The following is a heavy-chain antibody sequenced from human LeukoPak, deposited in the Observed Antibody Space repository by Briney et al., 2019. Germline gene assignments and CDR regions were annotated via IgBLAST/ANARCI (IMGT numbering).Heavy chain of an antibody. CDR1: GYTFTSCG. J-gene: IGHJ6*02. CDR3: ARVPYYYDSSGYQQFGMDV. V-gene: IGHV1-18*01. CDR2: ISAYNGNT. D-gene: IGHD3-22*01. Sequence: ASVKVSCKASGYTFTSCGISWVRQAPGQGLEWMGWISAYNGNTNYAQKLQGRVTMTTDTSTSTAYMELRSLRSDDTAVYYCARVPYYYDSSGYQQFGMDVWGQGTTVTVSS.